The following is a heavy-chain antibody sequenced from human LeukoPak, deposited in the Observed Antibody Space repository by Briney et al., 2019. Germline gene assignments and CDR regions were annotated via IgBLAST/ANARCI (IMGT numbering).Heavy chain of an antibody. CDR1: GFTFSSYA. J-gene: IGHJ3*02. Sequence: GGSLRLSCAASGFTFSSYAMHWVRQAPGKGLEYVSAISSNGGSTYYANSVKGRFTISRDNSKNTLYLQLDSLRADDMAIYYCARGPQPYDDSGSRAFDIWGQGAMVTVSS. D-gene: IGHD4-17*01. CDR3: ARGPQPYDDSGSRAFDI. CDR2: ISSNGGST. V-gene: IGHV3-64*01.